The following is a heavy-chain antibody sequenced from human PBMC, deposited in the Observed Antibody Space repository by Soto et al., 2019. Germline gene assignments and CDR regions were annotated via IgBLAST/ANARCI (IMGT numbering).Heavy chain of an antibody. J-gene: IGHJ4*02. Sequence: EVQLVESGGGLVQPGGSLRISCVASGFTFNIYWMHWVRQAPGKGLEWVSRIDNDGSATTYADSVKGRFTISRDNAKNTLFLQMNTLRVDDTAVYYCARDNWNSYWSQGTLVTVSS. D-gene: IGHD1-1*01. CDR1: GFTFNIYW. CDR3: ARDNWNSY. CDR2: IDNDGSAT. V-gene: IGHV3-74*01.